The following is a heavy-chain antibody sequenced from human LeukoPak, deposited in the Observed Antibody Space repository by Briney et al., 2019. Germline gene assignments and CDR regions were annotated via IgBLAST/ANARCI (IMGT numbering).Heavy chain of an antibody. CDR1: GGTFSSYA. CDR3: ARVGFSGSGSYYHGRDY. J-gene: IGHJ4*02. V-gene: IGHV1-69*05. Sequence: EASVKVSCKASGGTFSSYAISWVRQAPGQGLEWMGGIIPIFGTANYAQKFQGRVTITTDESTSTAYMELSSLRSEDTAVYYCARVGFSGSGSYYHGRDYWGQGTLVTVSS. CDR2: IIPIFGTA. D-gene: IGHD3-10*01.